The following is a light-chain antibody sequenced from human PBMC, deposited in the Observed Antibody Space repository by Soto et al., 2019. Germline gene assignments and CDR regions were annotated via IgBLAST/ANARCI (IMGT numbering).Light chain of an antibody. CDR3: QQYNNWPPLT. CDR1: QSVSSS. J-gene: IGKJ4*01. CDR2: GAS. V-gene: IGKV3-15*01. Sequence: EIVLTQSPATMSVSPGETATLSCRASQSVSSSLAWYQQTPGRAPRLLIYGASNRATDIPTRFSGSGSGTEFTLTITGLQSEDFAFYYCQQYNNWPPLTFGGGTKVDIK.